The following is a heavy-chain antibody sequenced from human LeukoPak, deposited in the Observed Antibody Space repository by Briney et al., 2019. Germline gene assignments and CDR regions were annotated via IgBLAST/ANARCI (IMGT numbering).Heavy chain of an antibody. Sequence: PSETLSLTCTVSGGSISSSNYYWGWIRQPPGKGLEWIGNIYYSGSTYYNPSLKSRVTISIDRSKNQFSLKVTSMTAADTAVYYCARGLVVADSGWFDPWGQGTLVTVSS. J-gene: IGHJ5*02. V-gene: IGHV4-39*07. D-gene: IGHD2-15*01. CDR1: GGSISSSNYY. CDR3: ARGLVVADSGWFDP. CDR2: IYYSGST.